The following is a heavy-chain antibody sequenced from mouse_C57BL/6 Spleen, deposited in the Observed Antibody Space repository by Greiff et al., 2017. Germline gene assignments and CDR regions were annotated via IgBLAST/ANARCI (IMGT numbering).Heavy chain of an antibody. J-gene: IGHJ2*01. D-gene: IGHD2-4*01. Sequence: QVQLQQSGAELVRPGASVKLSCKASGYTFTDYYINWVKQRPGQGLEWIARIYPGSGNTYYNEKFKGTATLTAEKSSSTAYMQLSSLTSEDSSVYVCARSYDYGYYFDYWGQGTTLTVSS. CDR1: GYTFTDYY. V-gene: IGHV1-76*01. CDR3: ARSYDYGYYFDY. CDR2: IYPGSGNT.